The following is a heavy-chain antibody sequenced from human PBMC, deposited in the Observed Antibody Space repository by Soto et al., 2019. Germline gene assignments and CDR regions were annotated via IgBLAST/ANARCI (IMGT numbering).Heavy chain of an antibody. D-gene: IGHD1-1*01. CDR3: ARTGDGHHDFLDY. Sequence: QPGGSLRLSCAASGFTFSSYWMNWVRQTPGKGLEWVANINQDGNEDNLLDSVKGRFTISRDNAKNSLFLLMNSLRVDDTAVYYCARTGDGHHDFLDYWGQGALVTVSS. CDR1: GFTFSSYW. V-gene: IGHV3-7*01. J-gene: IGHJ4*02. CDR2: INQDGNED.